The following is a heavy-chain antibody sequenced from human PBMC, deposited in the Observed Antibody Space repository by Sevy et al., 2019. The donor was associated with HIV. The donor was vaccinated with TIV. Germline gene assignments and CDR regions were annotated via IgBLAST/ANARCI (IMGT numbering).Heavy chain of an antibody. V-gene: IGHV6-1*01. CDR1: GDSVSSNSAA. CDR3: ATGIPEWELGGHWFDP. J-gene: IGHJ5*02. CDR2: TYYMSKWYN. D-gene: IGHD1-26*01. Sequence: SQSLALTCAISGDSVSSNSAAWNWIRQSPSRGHEWLGRTYYMSKWYNDYAVSVKSRISINPDTCKNQFSLQLNSVTPEDTAVYFCATGIPEWELGGHWFDPWGQGTLVTVSS.